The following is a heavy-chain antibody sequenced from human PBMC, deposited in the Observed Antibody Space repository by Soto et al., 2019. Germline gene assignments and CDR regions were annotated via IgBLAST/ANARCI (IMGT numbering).Heavy chain of an antibody. CDR1: GFTFSSYA. J-gene: IGHJ4*02. CDR3: AKTYYDYIWGSYRYTGIFDY. CDR2: ISGSGGST. D-gene: IGHD3-16*02. V-gene: IGHV3-23*01. Sequence: EVQLLESGGGLVQPGGSLRLSCAASGFTFSSYAMSWVRQAPGKGLEWVSAISGSGGSTYYADSVKGRITISRDNSKNTLYLQMNSLRAEDTAVYYCAKTYYDYIWGSYRYTGIFDYWGQGTLVTVSS.